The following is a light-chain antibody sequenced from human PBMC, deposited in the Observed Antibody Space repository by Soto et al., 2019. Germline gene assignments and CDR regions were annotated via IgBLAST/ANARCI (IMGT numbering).Light chain of an antibody. J-gene: IGKJ2*01. CDR3: QQFDELPRT. V-gene: IGKV1-33*01. CDR2: DAS. CDR1: QDIRNN. Sequence: DIQMTQFPSSLSTSVGDSVAITCQASQDIRNNLNWYQQKQGKAPKPLIYDASNLETGVPSRFSGSGSGTDFTLTISSLHPEDVATYYCQQFDELPRTFGQGTKLEIK.